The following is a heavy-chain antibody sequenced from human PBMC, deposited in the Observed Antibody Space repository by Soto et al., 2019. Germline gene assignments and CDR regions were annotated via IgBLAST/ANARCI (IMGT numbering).Heavy chain of an antibody. V-gene: IGHV3-23*01. CDR1: GFTFSSYA. CDR3: AKRRGAGGHFDY. CDR2: VSIGGST. J-gene: IGHJ4*02. Sequence: DVQLLESGGGLVQPEGSLRLSCAASGFTFSSYAMGWVRQGPGKGLEWVAVVSIGGSTPYADSVRGRFTISRDNSKNTLSLQMNSLTAEDTAVYFCAKRRGAGGHFDYWCQGALVTVSS. D-gene: IGHD2-15*01.